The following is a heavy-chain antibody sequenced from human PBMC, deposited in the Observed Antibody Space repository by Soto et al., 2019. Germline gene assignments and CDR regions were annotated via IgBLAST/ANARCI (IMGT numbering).Heavy chain of an antibody. Sequence: QVQLVESGGGVVQPGRSLRLSCAASGFTFSSYARHWVRQAPGKGLEWVAVISYDGSNKYYADSVKGRFTISRDNSKNTLYLQMNSLRAEDTAVYYCARVPVGATTDYYYGMDVWGQGTTVTVSS. CDR3: ARVPVGATTDYYYGMDV. V-gene: IGHV3-30-3*01. J-gene: IGHJ6*02. D-gene: IGHD1-26*01. CDR1: GFTFSSYA. CDR2: ISYDGSNK.